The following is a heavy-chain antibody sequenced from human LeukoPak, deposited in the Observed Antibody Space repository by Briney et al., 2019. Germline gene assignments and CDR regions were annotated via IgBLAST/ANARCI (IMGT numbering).Heavy chain of an antibody. D-gene: IGHD3-22*01. V-gene: IGHV3-30*18. J-gene: IGHJ4*02. CDR2: ISYDGSNK. CDR1: GFTFSSYG. Sequence: GGSLRLSCAASGFTFSSYGMRWVRQAPGKGLEWVAVISYDGSNKYYADSVKGRLTISRDNSKNTLYLQMNSLRAEDTAVYYCAKDSYYDSSGCNDYWGQGTLVTVSS. CDR3: AKDSYYDSSGCNDY.